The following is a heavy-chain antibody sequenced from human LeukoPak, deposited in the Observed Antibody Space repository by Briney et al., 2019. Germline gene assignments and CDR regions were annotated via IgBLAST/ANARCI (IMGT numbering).Heavy chain of an antibody. V-gene: IGHV1-2*02. CDR1: GYTFTFYY. Sequence: ASVTVSCKSSGYTFTFYYMHWVRQAPGQGLEWMGWINPNSGGTNYAQKFQGRVTMTRDTSISTAYMELSRLRSDDTAMYYCARDVVIVVVPAAKFDPWGQGTLVTVSS. CDR2: INPNSGGT. CDR3: ARDVVIVVVPAAKFDP. D-gene: IGHD2-2*01. J-gene: IGHJ5*02.